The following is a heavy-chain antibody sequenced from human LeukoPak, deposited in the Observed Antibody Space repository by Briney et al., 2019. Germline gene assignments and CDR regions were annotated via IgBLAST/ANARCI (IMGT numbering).Heavy chain of an antibody. V-gene: IGHV1-8*01. CDR1: GYTFTSYD. J-gene: IGHJ4*02. CDR2: MNPNSGNT. D-gene: IGHD3-9*01. Sequence: ASVKVSCKASGYTFTSYDINWVRQATGQGLEWMGWMNPNSGNTGYAQTFQGRVTMTRNTSISTAYMELSSRRSEDAAVYDCESSEGDITAFDYWGQGTLVTVPS. CDR3: ESSEGDITAFDY.